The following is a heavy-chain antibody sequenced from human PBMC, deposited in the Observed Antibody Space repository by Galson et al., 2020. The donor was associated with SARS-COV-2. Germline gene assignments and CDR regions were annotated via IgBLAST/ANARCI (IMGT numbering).Heavy chain of an antibody. CDR1: GFTFSSYG. Sequence: TGGSLRLSCAASGFTFSSYGMHWVRQAPGKGLEWVAVISYDGSNKYYADSVKGRFTISRDNTKNTLYLQMNSLSAEDTAVYYCARERNRRAVATTFQNWGQGTLVTVSS. D-gene: IGHD6-19*01. J-gene: IGHJ1*01. CDR3: ARERNRRAVATTFQN. CDR2: ISYDGSNK. V-gene: IGHV3-30*03.